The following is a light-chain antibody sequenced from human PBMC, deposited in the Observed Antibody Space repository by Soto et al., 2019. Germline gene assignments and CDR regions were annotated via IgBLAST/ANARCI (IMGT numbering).Light chain of an antibody. CDR1: SSDVGGYNY. V-gene: IGLV2-14*01. J-gene: IGLJ2*01. Sequence: QSALTQPASVSGSPGQSITISCTGTSSDVGGYNYVSWYQQHPGKAPKLMIYEVRNRPSGVSNRFSGSKSGNTASLTISGLQDEDEDDYYCSAYTSSSTVVFGGGTKVTVL. CDR3: SAYTSSSTVV. CDR2: EVR.